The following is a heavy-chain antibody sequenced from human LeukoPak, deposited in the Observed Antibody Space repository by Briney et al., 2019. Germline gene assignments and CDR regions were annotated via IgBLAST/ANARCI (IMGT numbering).Heavy chain of an antibody. D-gene: IGHD3-16*01. Sequence: GGSLRLSCAASGFTFSTYWMHWVRQAPGKGLVWVAQINGDGSYITYADSMKGRFTISRDNAKNTLYLHVNSPRAEDTAVFYCVRGAYYFYGMDVWGQGTTVTASS. J-gene: IGHJ6*02. CDR1: GFTFSTYW. V-gene: IGHV3-74*03. CDR2: INGDGSYI. CDR3: VRGAYYFYGMDV.